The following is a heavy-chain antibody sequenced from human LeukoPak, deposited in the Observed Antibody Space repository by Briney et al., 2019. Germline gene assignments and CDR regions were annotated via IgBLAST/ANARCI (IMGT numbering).Heavy chain of an antibody. V-gene: IGHV4-59*08. J-gene: IGHJ4*02. Sequence: SETLSLTCTVSGGSISSYYWSWSRQPPGKGLEWIGYIYYSGSTNYNPSLKSRVTISVDTSKNQFSLKLSSVTAADTAVYYCARRFVVALDYWGQGTLVTVSS. CDR3: ARRFVVALDY. D-gene: IGHD2-15*01. CDR2: IYYSGST. CDR1: GGSISSYY.